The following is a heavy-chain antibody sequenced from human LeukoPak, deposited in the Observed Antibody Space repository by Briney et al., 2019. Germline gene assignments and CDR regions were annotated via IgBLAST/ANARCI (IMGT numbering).Heavy chain of an antibody. CDR2: IYYSGST. Sequence: PSETLSLTCTVSGGSISSYYRSWIRQPPGKGLEWIGYIYYSGSTNYNPSLKSRVTISVVTSKNQFSLKLSSVTAADTAVYFCAHSSSWSYYYYYMDVWGKGTTVTVSS. CDR1: GGSISSYY. J-gene: IGHJ6*03. D-gene: IGHD6-13*01. V-gene: IGHV4-59*01. CDR3: AHSSSWSYYYYYMDV.